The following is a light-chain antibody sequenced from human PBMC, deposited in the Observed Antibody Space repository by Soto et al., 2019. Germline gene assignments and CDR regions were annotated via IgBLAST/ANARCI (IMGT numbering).Light chain of an antibody. CDR2: GAS. V-gene: IGKV3-20*01. Sequence: EIELSQSPGTLYLSPAEISTLSWRASQSVSTTYLAWYQQKAGQAPRLLISGASSRATGVPDRFSGSGSGTDFTLTITRLEPEDFALYYCQQYGNSPITFGQGTRLEI. CDR3: QQYGNSPIT. J-gene: IGKJ5*01. CDR1: QSVSTTY.